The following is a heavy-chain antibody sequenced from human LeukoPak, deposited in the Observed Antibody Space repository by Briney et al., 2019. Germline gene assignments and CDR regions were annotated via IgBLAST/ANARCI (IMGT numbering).Heavy chain of an antibody. Sequence: PGGSLRLSCAASGFTFSNYGMHWVRQAPGKGLEWVSYISSSGSTIYYADPVKGRFTISRDNAKNSLYLQMNSLRAEDTAVYYCAREGGRAAAAGTWFDPWGQGTLVTVSS. CDR1: GFTFSNYG. V-gene: IGHV3-48*04. D-gene: IGHD6-13*01. CDR2: ISSSGSTI. CDR3: AREGGRAAAAGTWFDP. J-gene: IGHJ5*02.